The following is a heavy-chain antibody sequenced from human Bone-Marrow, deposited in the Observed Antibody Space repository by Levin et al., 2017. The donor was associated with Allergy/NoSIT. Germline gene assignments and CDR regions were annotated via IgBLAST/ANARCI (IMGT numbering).Heavy chain of an antibody. D-gene: IGHD6-6*01. Sequence: LSLTCAASGFTFSSYAMSWVRQAPGKGLEWVSAISGSGGSTYYADSVKGRFTISRDNSKNTLYLQMNSLRAEDTAVYYCAKWSSSSGLSYYGMDVWGQGTTVTVSS. J-gene: IGHJ6*02. CDR1: GFTFSSYA. V-gene: IGHV3-23*01. CDR3: AKWSSSSGLSYYGMDV. CDR2: ISGSGGST.